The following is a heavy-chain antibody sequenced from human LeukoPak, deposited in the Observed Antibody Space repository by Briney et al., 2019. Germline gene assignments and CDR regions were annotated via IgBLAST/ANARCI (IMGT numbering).Heavy chain of an antibody. V-gene: IGHV3-33*01. CDR1: GFALNTYA. CDR3: AREIFGSGSYPDL. CDR2: IWHDGSHK. J-gene: IGHJ4*02. Sequence: RSLRLSCAASGFALNTYAMHWVRQAPGQGLEWVALIWHDGSHKFYSNSVRGQFTISRDNSKNTVSLQMNNLRPEDTAVYYCAREIFGSGSYPDLWGQGTLVTVSS. D-gene: IGHD3-10*01.